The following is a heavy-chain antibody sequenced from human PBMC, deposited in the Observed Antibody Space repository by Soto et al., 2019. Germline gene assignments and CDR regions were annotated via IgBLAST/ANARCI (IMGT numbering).Heavy chain of an antibody. D-gene: IGHD3-3*01. J-gene: IGHJ6*02. Sequence: PSETLSLTCTVSGGSISSSSYYWGWIRQPPGKGLEWIGSIYYSGSTYYNPSLKSRVTISVDTSKNQFSLKLSSVTAADTAVYYCARQPRITIFGVVIRPPYPDVWGQGTTVTVSS. CDR2: IYYSGST. V-gene: IGHV4-39*01. CDR1: GGSISSSSYY. CDR3: ARQPRITIFGVVIRPPYPDV.